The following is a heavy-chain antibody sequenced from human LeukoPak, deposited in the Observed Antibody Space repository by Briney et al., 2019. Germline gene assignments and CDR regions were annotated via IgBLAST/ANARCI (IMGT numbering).Heavy chain of an antibody. CDR3: AREITMVPGNFDY. D-gene: IGHD3-10*01. J-gene: IGHJ4*02. CDR1: GGTFSSYA. V-gene: IGHV1-69*06. Sequence: SVKVSCKASGGTFSSYAISWVRQAPGQGLEWMGGIIPIFGTANYAQKFQGRVTITADKSTSTAYMELSSLRSEDTAVYYCAREITMVPGNFDYWGQGTLVTVSS. CDR2: IIPIFGTA.